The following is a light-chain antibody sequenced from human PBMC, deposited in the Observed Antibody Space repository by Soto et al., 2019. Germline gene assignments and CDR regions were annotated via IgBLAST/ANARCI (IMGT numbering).Light chain of an antibody. Sequence: EIVLTQSPATLSLSPGERATLSCRASQSVSSYLAWYQQRPGQAPRLLIFDTSNRATDIPARFSGSGSGTDFTLTISGLEPEDFAVYYCQQRTNRPPITFGQGTKVDIK. CDR1: QSVSSY. CDR3: QQRTNRPPIT. J-gene: IGKJ1*01. V-gene: IGKV3-11*01. CDR2: DTS.